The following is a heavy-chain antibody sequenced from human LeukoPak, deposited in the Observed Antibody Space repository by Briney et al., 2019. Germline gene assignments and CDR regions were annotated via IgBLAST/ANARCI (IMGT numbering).Heavy chain of an antibody. CDR1: GFTFSSYA. CDR2: ISYDGSNK. D-gene: IGHD3-16*01. CDR3: AREGDLGIT. Sequence: GGSLRLSCAASGFTFSSYAMHWVRQAPGKGLEWVAVISYDGSNKYYADSVKGRFTISRDNTKNTLYLQMNSLRAEDTAVYYCAREGDLGITWGQGTLVAVSS. J-gene: IGHJ5*02. V-gene: IGHV3-30-3*01.